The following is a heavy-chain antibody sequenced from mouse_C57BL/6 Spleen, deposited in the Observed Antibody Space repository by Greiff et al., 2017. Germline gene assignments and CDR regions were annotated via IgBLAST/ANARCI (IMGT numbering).Heavy chain of an antibody. CDR3: ARKGNYGSTIDY. CDR1: GYTFTSYG. D-gene: IGHD1-1*01. J-gene: IGHJ2*01. V-gene: IGHV1-81*01. Sequence: VQLQQSGAELARPGASVKLSCKASGYTFTSYGISWVKQRTGQGLEWIGEIYPRSGNTYYNEKFKGKATLTADKSSSTAYMGLRSLTSEDSAVYFCARKGNYGSTIDYWGQGTTLTVSS. CDR2: IYPRSGNT.